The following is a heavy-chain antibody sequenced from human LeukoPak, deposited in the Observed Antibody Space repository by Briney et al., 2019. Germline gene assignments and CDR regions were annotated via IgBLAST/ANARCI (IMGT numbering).Heavy chain of an antibody. D-gene: IGHD3-22*01. V-gene: IGHV1-69*01. CDR1: VGTFTSYA. J-gene: IGHJ4*02. CDR2: IIPIFGTA. CDR3: ARDRLYYYDSSGYSFFDY. Sequence: GASVKLSCKASVGTFTSYAISWVRQAPGQGLEWMGGIIPIFGTANYAHQFQGRVTITADESTSTDYMLMSSVTSEDTAVYYCARDRLYYYDSSGYSFFDYWGQGTLVTVSS.